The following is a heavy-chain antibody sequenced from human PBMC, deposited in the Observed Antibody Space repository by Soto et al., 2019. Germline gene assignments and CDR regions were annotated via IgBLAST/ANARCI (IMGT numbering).Heavy chain of an antibody. J-gene: IGHJ3*02. CDR2: IYYSGST. CDR3: APSSSARAFDI. Sequence: QVQLQESGPGLVKPSQTLSLTCTVSGGSISSGDYYWSWIRQPPGKGLEWIGYIYYSGSTSYNPSLKSRVTISVDTSNNPFSLKLSSVTAADTAVYYCAPSSSARAFDIWGPGTMVTVSS. V-gene: IGHV4-30-4*01. CDR1: GGSISSGDYY. D-gene: IGHD6-19*01.